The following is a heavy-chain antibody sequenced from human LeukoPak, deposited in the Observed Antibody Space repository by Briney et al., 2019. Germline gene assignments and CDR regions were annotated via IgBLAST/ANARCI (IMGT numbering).Heavy chain of an antibody. CDR3: ARDRPAAGSVSYYYYMDV. J-gene: IGHJ6*03. V-gene: IGHV3-21*01. CDR2: ISSSSSYI. CDR1: GFTFSSYS. D-gene: IGHD6-13*01. Sequence: SGGSLRLSCAASGFTFSSYSMNWVRQAPGKGLEWVSSISSSSSYIYYADSVKGRFTISRDNAKNSLYLQMNSLRAEDTAVYYCARDRPAAGSVSYYYYMDVWGKGTTVTVSS.